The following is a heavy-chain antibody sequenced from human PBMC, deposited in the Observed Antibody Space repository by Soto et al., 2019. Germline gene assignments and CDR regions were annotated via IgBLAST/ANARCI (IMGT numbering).Heavy chain of an antibody. CDR2: TYYRSKWYN. CDR3: ARDLADYDFWSGPPYYFDY. D-gene: IGHD3-3*01. V-gene: IGHV6-1*01. J-gene: IGHJ4*02. CDR1: GDSVSSNSAA. Sequence: SQTLSLTCAISGDSVSSNSAAWNWIRQSPSRGLEWLGRTYYRSKWYNDYAVSVKSRMTINPDTSKNQFSLQLNSVTPEDTAVYYCARDLADYDFWSGPPYYFDYWGQGTLVTVSS.